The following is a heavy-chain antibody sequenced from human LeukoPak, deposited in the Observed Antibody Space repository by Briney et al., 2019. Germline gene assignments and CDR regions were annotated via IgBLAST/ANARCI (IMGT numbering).Heavy chain of an antibody. Sequence: GGSLRLSCAASGFICSSSAMSWGRPAPGKGLEWVSAISNNGGYTYYADSVQGRFTISRDNSKSTLCLQMNSLRAEDTAVYYCAKQLGYCSDGSCYFPYWGQGTLVTVSS. D-gene: IGHD2-15*01. CDR2: ISNNGGYT. V-gene: IGHV3-23*01. J-gene: IGHJ4*02. CDR3: AKQLGYCSDGSCYFPY. CDR1: GFICSSSA.